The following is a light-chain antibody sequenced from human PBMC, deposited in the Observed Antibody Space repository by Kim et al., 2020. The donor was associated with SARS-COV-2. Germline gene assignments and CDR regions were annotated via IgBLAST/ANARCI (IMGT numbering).Light chain of an antibody. Sequence: EVVMTQSPATLSVSPGERATLSCRASQSVTSNLAWYQQKPGQPPRLLIYAAFTRATGIPARFSGSGSGTEFTLTISSLQSEDFGVYYCQQYNDWPRTFGQGTKVDIK. CDR3: QQYNDWPRT. CDR2: AAF. CDR1: QSVTSN. J-gene: IGKJ1*01. V-gene: IGKV3-15*01.